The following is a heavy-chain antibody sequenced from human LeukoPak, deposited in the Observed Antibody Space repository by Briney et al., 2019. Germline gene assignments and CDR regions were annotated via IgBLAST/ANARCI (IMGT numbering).Heavy chain of an antibody. CDR1: GGSFSGYY. J-gene: IGHJ6*03. D-gene: IGHD3-3*01. CDR3: ARVPYYDFWSGYPHYYYYYMDV. CDR2: INHSGST. V-gene: IGHV4-34*01. Sequence: SETLSLTCAVYGGSFSGYYWSWIRQPPGKGLEWIGEINHSGSTNYNPSLKSRVTISVDTSKNQFSLKLSSVTAADTAVYYCARVPYYDFWSGYPHYYYYYMDVWGKGTTVTVSS.